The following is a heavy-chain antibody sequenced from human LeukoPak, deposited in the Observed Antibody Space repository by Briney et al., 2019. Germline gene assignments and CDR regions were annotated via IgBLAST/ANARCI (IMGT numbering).Heavy chain of an antibody. D-gene: IGHD1-26*01. CDR3: ARLGNIVGATGTDY. Sequence: ASVKVSCKASGYTFTVYYMHWVRQAPGQGLEGMGWINPNSGGTNYAQKFQGRVTMTRDTSISTAYMELSRLRSDDTAVYYCARLGNIVGATGTDYWGQGTLVTVSP. CDR1: GYTFTVYY. V-gene: IGHV1-2*02. CDR2: INPNSGGT. J-gene: IGHJ4*02.